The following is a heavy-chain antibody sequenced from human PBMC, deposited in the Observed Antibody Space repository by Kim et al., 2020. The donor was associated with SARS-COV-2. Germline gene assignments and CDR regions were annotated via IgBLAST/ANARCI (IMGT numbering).Heavy chain of an antibody. Sequence: ASVKVSCKASGYTFTSYYMHWVRQAPGQGLEWMGIINPSGGSTSYAQKFQGRVTMTRDTSTSTVYMELSSLRSEDTAVYYCARLSSPYWDTAMAHGFDYWGQGTLVTVSS. CDR3: ARLSSPYWDTAMAHGFDY. CDR2: INPSGGST. V-gene: IGHV1-46*01. D-gene: IGHD5-18*01. J-gene: IGHJ4*02. CDR1: GYTFTSYY.